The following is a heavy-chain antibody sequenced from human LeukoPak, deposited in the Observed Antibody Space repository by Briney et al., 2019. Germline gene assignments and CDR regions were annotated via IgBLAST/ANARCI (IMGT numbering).Heavy chain of an antibody. J-gene: IGHJ3*02. Sequence: GGSLRLSCAASGFTFSYYGMSWVRQAPGKGREWVSGTGDSTYYADSVKGRFTISRDNSKNTLYLQMNSLRAEDTAVYYCAKDFNCADSSGFNRGAFDSWGQGTMVSVSS. CDR3: AKDFNCADSSGFNRGAFDS. V-gene: IGHV3-23*01. CDR2: TGDST. CDR1: GFTFSYYG. D-gene: IGHD3-22*01.